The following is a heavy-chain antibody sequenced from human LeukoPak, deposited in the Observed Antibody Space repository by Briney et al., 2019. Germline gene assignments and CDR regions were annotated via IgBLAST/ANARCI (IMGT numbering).Heavy chain of an antibody. CDR1: GFAFRDAW. V-gene: IGHV3-15*01. J-gene: IGHJ4*02. Sequence: GGALRLSCAASGFAFRDAWMTWVRQAPGKGLEWVGRIKSKAAGRTTDYAAPVDDRVTISRDDSRNPLYLKMNSTRTEDTAVSYCTWYYYDTLDYWGPGTLVTVSS. CDR3: TWYYYDTLDY. CDR2: IKSKAAGRTT. D-gene: IGHD3-22*01.